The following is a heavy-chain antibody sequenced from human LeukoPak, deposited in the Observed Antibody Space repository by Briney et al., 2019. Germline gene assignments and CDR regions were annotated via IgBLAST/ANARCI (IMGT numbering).Heavy chain of an antibody. CDR2: INHSGST. J-gene: IGHJ6*03. CDR3: ARRVGRYFGERAYYYNYMDV. CDR1: GGSFSGYY. Sequence: SETLSLTCAVYGGSFSGYYWSWIRQPPGKGLEWIGEINHSGSTKNNPSLKSRDTISVDTSKNQFSLKLSSVTAADTAVYYCARRVGRYFGERAYYYNYMDVWGKGTTVTISS. V-gene: IGHV4-34*04. D-gene: IGHD3-10*01.